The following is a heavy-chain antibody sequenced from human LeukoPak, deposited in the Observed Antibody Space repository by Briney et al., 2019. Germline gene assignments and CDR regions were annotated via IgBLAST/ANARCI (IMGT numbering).Heavy chain of an antibody. CDR2: IYYSGST. Sequence: PSETLSLTCTVSGGSISSYYWSWIRQPPGKGLEWIGYIYYSGSTNYNPSLKSRVTISVDTSKNQFSLKLSSVTAADTAVYYCARHRRWHHFDYWGQGTLVTVSS. D-gene: IGHD2-15*01. CDR1: GGSISSYY. J-gene: IGHJ4*02. CDR3: ARHRRWHHFDY. V-gene: IGHV4-59*08.